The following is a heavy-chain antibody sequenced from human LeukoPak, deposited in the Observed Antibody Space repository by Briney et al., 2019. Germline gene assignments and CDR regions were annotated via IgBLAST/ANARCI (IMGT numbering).Heavy chain of an antibody. J-gene: IGHJ3*02. CDR3: AKVGLEQWLFYPFDI. CDR1: GFSFSTYG. CDR2: ISYDGSNK. D-gene: IGHD6-19*01. V-gene: IGHV3-30*18. Sequence: GGSLRLSCAASGFSFSTYGMHWVRQAPGKGLEWVAVISYDGSNKYYADSVKGRFTISRDNSKNTLYLQMISLRAEDTAVYHCAKVGLEQWLFYPFDIWGQGTMVTVSS.